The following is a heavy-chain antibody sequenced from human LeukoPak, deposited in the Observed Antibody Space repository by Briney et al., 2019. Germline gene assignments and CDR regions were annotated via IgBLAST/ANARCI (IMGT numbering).Heavy chain of an antibody. CDR2: LHYSGNT. CDR3: TLGPRDAFDI. Sequence: SETLSLTCTVSDGSISSSHYYWGWIRQSPGKGLEWIGSLHYSGNTYYNPSLKSRVTISVDTSKNQFSLKLTSVTAADTAVYYCTLGPRDAFDIWGQGTLVTVSS. CDR1: DGSISSSHYY. J-gene: IGHJ3*02. V-gene: IGHV4-39*01.